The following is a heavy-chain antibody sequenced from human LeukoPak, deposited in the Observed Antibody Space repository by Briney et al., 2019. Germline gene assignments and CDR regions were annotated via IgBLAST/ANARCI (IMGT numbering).Heavy chain of an antibody. D-gene: IGHD5-12*01. V-gene: IGHV3-72*01. CDR2: SRNKANSYTT. J-gene: IGHJ3*02. Sequence: GGSLRLFCAVSGLTLSDHYLDWVRQAPGKGLEWVGRSRNKANSYTTEYAASVKGRFTFSRDDSRNSLYLQMNSLKAEDTAVYYCARPASGNDAFDIWGQGAMVTVSS. CDR3: ARPASGNDAFDI. CDR1: GLTLSDHY.